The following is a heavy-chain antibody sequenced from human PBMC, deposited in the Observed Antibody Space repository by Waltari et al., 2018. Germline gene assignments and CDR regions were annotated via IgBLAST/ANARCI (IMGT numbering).Heavy chain of an antibody. J-gene: IGHJ5*02. CDR2: VRGDGKT. V-gene: IGHV4-4*02. CDR1: GYSLSTSAY. Sequence: QLQLQESGPGLVKPSGTLSLICAVSGYSLSTSAYWSWVRQPPGKGLEWIGQVRGDGKTNYNPSFASRVTMSLDTSTYHFALKLTSATAADTALYYCARDRGRGLYLNTWGQGTLVTVSP. CDR3: ARDRGRGLYLNT. D-gene: IGHD1-1*01.